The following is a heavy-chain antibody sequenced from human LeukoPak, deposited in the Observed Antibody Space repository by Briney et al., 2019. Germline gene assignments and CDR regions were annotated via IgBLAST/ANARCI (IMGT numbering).Heavy chain of an antibody. J-gene: IGHJ4*02. Sequence: GRSLRLSCAASGFTFSDYGIHWVRQAPGQGLEWVALIWYDGSKKYYADSVKGRFTISRDNTKNTLYLQLNRLRADDTAVYYCARAHSSSSTFDLWGQGTLVTVSS. CDR1: GFTFSDYG. CDR2: IWYDGSKK. V-gene: IGHV3-33*01. CDR3: ARAHSSSSTFDL. D-gene: IGHD6-6*01.